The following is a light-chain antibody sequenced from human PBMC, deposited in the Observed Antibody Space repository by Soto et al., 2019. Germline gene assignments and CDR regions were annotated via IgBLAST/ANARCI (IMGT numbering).Light chain of an antibody. V-gene: IGKV3-20*01. Sequence: EIVLTQSPGTLSLSPGERATLSCRASQIVSSTYLAWFQQKPGQAPRLLIYGASTRATGIPDRFSGSGSGTDFTLTISGLDPKDFALYYCQQYGVTPTNTFGVVTKVEV. CDR2: GAS. J-gene: IGKJ4*01. CDR1: QIVSSTY. CDR3: QQYGVTPTNT.